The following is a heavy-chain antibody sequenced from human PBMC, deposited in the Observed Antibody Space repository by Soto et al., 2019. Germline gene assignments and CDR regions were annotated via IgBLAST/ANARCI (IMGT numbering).Heavy chain of an antibody. V-gene: IGHV1-18*04. D-gene: IGHD1-26*01. CDR2: ISAYNGNA. CDR3: ARIGWENSDAFDI. J-gene: IGHJ3*02. CDR1: GYTFTTYG. Sequence: QVQLVQSVCEVKKPGASVKVSCKASGYTFTTYGITWVRQAPGQGLEWMGWISAYNGNANYAQKLQGSVSMTTDPYACTAYMEVRSLGSDDTAMYYCARIGWENSDAFDIWGQGTMVTVS.